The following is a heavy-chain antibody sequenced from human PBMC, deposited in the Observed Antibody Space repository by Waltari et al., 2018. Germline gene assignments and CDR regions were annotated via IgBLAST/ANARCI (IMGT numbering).Heavy chain of an antibody. CDR1: GFTFSSYS. CDR3: ARESITIFYYYYYYMDV. J-gene: IGHJ6*03. D-gene: IGHD3-3*01. Sequence: EVQLVESGGDLVKPGGSLRLSCAASGFTFSSYSMNWVRQAPGKGLEWVSSISSSSSYIYYADSVKGRFTISRDNAKNSLYLQMNSLRAEDTAVYYCARESITIFYYYYYYMDVWGKGTTVTISS. CDR2: ISSSSSYI. V-gene: IGHV3-21*01.